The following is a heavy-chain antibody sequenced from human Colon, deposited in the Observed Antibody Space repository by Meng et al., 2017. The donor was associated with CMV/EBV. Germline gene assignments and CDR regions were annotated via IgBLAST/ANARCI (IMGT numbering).Heavy chain of an antibody. CDR3: ARLPYSASRGDY. CDR2: INPDSGDI. V-gene: IGHV1-2*02. J-gene: IGHJ4*02. D-gene: IGHD1-26*01. Sequence: ASSKVSCKTSGYMFIAYYVHWVRQAPGRGLEWRGWINPDSGDINYAQEFQGRVTLTRDTSITTAYMELTRLTPDDTAIYYCARLPYSASRGDYWGQGTLVTVSS. CDR1: GYMFIAYY.